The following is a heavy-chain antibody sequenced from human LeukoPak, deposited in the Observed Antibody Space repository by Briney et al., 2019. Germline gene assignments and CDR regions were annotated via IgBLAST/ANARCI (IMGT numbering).Heavy chain of an antibody. CDR3: ARGTRSRYSSSWYWFDP. V-gene: IGHV1-8*03. CDR2: MNPNSGNT. J-gene: IGHJ5*02. D-gene: IGHD6-13*01. Sequence: ASVKVSCKASGGTFSSYAISWVRQAPGQGLEWMGWMNPNSGNTGYAQKFQGRVTITRNTSISTAYMELSSLRSEDTAVYYCARGTRSRYSSSWYWFDPWGQGTLVTVSS. CDR1: GGTFSSYA.